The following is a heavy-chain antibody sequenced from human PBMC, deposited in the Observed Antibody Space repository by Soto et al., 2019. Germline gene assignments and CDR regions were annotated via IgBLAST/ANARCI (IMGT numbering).Heavy chain of an antibody. Sequence: SETLSLTCGVSGYSISSGFYWGWIRQAPGKGLEWIGNVYHSGSTYYNPYNPSLKSRVTISVDTSKSQFSLRLRSVTAADTAVYYCARAFYGDYAPYYYGMDVWGQGTTVTVSS. J-gene: IGHJ6*02. CDR1: GYSISSGFY. V-gene: IGHV4-38-2*01. CDR3: ARAFYGDYAPYYYGMDV. D-gene: IGHD4-17*01. CDR2: VYHSGST.